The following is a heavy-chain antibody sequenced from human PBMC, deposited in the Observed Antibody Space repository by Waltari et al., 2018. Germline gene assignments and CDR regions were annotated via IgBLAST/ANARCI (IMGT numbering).Heavy chain of an antibody. CDR1: GFTFSSYG. V-gene: IGHV3-30*02. J-gene: IGHJ4*02. CDR2: IRYDGSNK. D-gene: IGHD2-15*01. Sequence: QVQLVESGGGVVQPGGSLRLSCAASGFTFSSYGMHWVRQAPGKGLEWVAFIRYDGSNKYYADSGKGRFTISRDNSKNTLYLQMNSLRAEDTAVYYCAKGPGVVVGILDYWGQGTLVTVSS. CDR3: AKGPGVVVGILDY.